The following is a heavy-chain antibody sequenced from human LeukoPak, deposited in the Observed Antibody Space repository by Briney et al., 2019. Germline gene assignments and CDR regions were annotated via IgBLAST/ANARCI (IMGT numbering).Heavy chain of an antibody. CDR1: GGSISSSSYY. CDR3: AGAIGNFNEFDY. J-gene: IGHJ4*02. Sequence: SETLSLTCTVSGGSISSSSYYWGWIRQPPGKGLEWIGSIYYSGSTYYNPSLKSRVTISVDTSNNQFSLKLSSVTAADTAVYYCAGAIGNFNEFDYWGEGTLVSVSS. V-gene: IGHV4-39*07. D-gene: IGHD1-26*01. CDR2: IYYSGST.